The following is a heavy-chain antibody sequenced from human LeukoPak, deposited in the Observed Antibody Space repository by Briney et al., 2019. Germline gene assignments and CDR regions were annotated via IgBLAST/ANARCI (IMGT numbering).Heavy chain of an antibody. D-gene: IGHD6-19*01. V-gene: IGHV3-20*04. CDR1: GFTFDDYG. J-gene: IGHJ4*02. Sequence: PGGSLRLSCAASGFTFDDYGMSWVRQAPGKGLEWVSGINWNGGSTGYADSVKGRFTISRDNAKNSLYLQMNSLRAEDTALYYCARDVYSSGWYSGLSLDYWGQGTLVTVSS. CDR3: ARDVYSSGWYSGLSLDY. CDR2: INWNGGST.